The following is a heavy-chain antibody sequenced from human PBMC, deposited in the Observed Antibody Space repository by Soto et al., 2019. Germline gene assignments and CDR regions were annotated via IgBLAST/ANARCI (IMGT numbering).Heavy chain of an antibody. CDR3: ARVPSP. CDR2: IYPSGST. J-gene: IGHJ5*02. CDR1: GGSISSGGYS. Sequence: QLQLQESGSRLVKPSQTLSLTCAVSGGSISSGGYSWSWIRQPPGKGLEWIGYIYPSGSTYYNPSLKSRVTISVDRSKNHFSLKPSSVTAADTAVYYCARVPSPWGQGTLVTVSS. V-gene: IGHV4-30-2*01.